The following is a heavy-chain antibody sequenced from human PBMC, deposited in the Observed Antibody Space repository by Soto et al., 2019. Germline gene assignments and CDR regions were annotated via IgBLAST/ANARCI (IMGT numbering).Heavy chain of an antibody. CDR3: ARVSSAGLLPPPEYSSSWINDYYYYMDV. CDR2: ISSSSSYI. Sequence: GGSLRLSCAASGFTFSSYSMNWVRQAPGKGLEWVSSISSSSSYIYYADSVKGRFTISRDNAKNSLYLQMNSLRAEDTAVYYCARVSSAGLLPPPEYSSSWINDYYYYMDVWGKGTTVTVSS. D-gene: IGHD6-6*01. V-gene: IGHV3-21*01. J-gene: IGHJ6*03. CDR1: GFTFSSYS.